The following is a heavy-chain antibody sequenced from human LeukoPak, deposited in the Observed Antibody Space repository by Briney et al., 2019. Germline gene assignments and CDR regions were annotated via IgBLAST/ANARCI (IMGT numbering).Heavy chain of an antibody. CDR2: FDPEDGET. CDR1: GYTLTELS. J-gene: IGHJ4*02. Sequence: ASVKVSCKVSGYTLTELSMHWVRPAPGKGLEWMGGFDPEDGETIYAQKFQGRVTMTEDTSTDTAYMKLSSLRSEDTAVYYCATEESSGYSSGWYYFDYWGQGTLVTVAS. CDR3: ATEESSGYSSGWYYFDY. D-gene: IGHD6-19*01. V-gene: IGHV1-24*01.